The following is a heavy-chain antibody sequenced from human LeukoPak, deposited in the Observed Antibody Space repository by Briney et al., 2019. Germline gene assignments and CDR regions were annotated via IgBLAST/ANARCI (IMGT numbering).Heavy chain of an antibody. J-gene: IGHJ4*02. Sequence: SETLSLTCTVSGGSIRGLYWSWIRQPPGKGLEWIGYIYYSGSTTYNPSLKSRVTISVDTSKNQFSLRLGSVTAADTALYYCARGYAYGDTGSFDYWGQGALVTLSS. CDR3: ARGYAYGDTGSFDY. D-gene: IGHD4-17*01. CDR2: IYYSGST. CDR1: GGSIRGLY. V-gene: IGHV4-59*01.